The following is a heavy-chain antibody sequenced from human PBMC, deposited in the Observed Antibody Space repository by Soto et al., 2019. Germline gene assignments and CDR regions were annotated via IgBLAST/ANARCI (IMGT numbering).Heavy chain of an antibody. CDR2: IYYSGST. CDR1: GGSISSGGYY. Sequence: PSETLSLTCTVSGGSISSGGYYWSWIRQHPGKGLEWIGYIYYSGSTYYNPSLKSRVTISVDTSKNQFSLKLSSVTAADTAVYYCARTTMIVVVMQSSLASYNWFDPWGQGTLVTVSS. CDR3: ARTTMIVVVMQSSLASYNWFDP. V-gene: IGHV4-31*03. J-gene: IGHJ5*02. D-gene: IGHD3-22*01.